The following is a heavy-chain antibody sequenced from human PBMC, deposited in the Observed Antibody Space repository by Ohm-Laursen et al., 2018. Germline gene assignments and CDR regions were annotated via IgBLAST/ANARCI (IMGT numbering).Heavy chain of an antibody. V-gene: IGHV1-18*01. CDR3: ARTKYQDY. CDR2: ISTKTGKT. CDR1: GCTFTSSG. D-gene: IGHD2-2*01. Sequence: GASVKVSCKTSGCTFTSSGISWVRQAPGQGLEWMGWISTKTGKTDYAQKLQDRVTMTTDTSTSIAYMELRSLRSDDTAVYYCARTKYQDYWGQGTLVTVSS. J-gene: IGHJ4*02.